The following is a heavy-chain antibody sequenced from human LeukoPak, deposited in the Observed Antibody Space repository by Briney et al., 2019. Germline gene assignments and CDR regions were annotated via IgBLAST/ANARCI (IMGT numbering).Heavy chain of an antibody. CDR2: INPSGGST. CDR1: GYTFTKYH. Sequence: GAADQASCQASGYTFTKYHMQWVGQRRSQGIEWVGIINPSGGSTSNAQKFQGRVTITADESATTSYMELSSLRSEDTAVYYCARDATVRGPYGGHHFYSYMDVWGKGTTVTISS. V-gene: IGHV1-46*01. CDR3: ARDATVRGPYGGHHFYSYMDV. J-gene: IGHJ6*03. D-gene: IGHD3-10*01.